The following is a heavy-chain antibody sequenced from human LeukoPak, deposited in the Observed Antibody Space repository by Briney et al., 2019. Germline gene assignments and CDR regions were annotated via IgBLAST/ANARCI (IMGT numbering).Heavy chain of an antibody. V-gene: IGHV3-11*01. J-gene: IGHJ4*02. Sequence: GGSLRLSCAASGFTFSDYYMSWIRQAPGKGLEWVSYISTSGSTIYYADSVKGRFTISRDNSKNTLYLQMNSLRAEDTAVYYCAKDFKGKSSGALFDYWGQGTLVTVSS. CDR2: ISTSGSTI. D-gene: IGHD6-19*01. CDR3: AKDFKGKSSGALFDY. CDR1: GFTFSDYY.